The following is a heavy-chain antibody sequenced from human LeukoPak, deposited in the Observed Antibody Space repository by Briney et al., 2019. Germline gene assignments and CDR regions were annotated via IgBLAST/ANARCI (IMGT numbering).Heavy chain of an antibody. CDR2: ISPTRGGT. CDR1: GYSFTAYY. V-gene: IGHV1-2*02. CDR3: ASLEYASGSSNSYNYYDGRDI. D-gene: IGHD3-10*01. Sequence: ASVKVSCKASGYSFTAYYIHWVRQAPGQGLEWMGRISPTRGGTKYAQKFLGRVSMTRDTSISTSYMELSSLRPDDTAMYYCASLEYASGSSNSYNYYDGRDIWGQGTMVTVSS. J-gene: IGHJ6*02.